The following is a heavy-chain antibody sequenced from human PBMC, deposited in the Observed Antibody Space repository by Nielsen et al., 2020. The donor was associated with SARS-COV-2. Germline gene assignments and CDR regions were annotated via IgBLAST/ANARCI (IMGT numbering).Heavy chain of an antibody. CDR3: AREGGSTWDYYFDY. D-gene: IGHD1-26*01. CDR2: ISSSSSYT. CDR1: GFTFSSYA. J-gene: IGHJ4*02. Sequence: ETLSLTCAASGFTFSSYAMHWVRQAPGKGLEWVSYISSSSSYTNYADSVKGRFTISRDNAKNSLYLQMNSLRAEDTAVYYCAREGGSTWDYYFDYWGQGTLVTVSS. V-gene: IGHV3-21*05.